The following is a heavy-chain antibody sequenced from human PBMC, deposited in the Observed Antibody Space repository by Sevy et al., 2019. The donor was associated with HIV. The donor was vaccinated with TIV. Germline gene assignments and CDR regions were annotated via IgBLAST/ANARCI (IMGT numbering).Heavy chain of an antibody. CDR3: ARGENDDEFFQY. D-gene: IGHD1-26*01. CDR1: GFIFSNFA. J-gene: IGHJ1*01. Sequence: FLRLSCTVSGFIFSNFAMHWVRQAPGKGLERVAVTSYDGSHKYYADSVKGRFTVSRDNSRNILSLEMSSLRRDDTAVYHCARGENDDEFFQYWGQGTLVTVSS. V-gene: IGHV3-30*15. CDR2: TSYDGSHK.